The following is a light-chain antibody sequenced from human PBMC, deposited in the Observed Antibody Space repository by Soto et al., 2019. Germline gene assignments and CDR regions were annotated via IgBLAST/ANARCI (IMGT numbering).Light chain of an antibody. CDR2: SAS. J-gene: IGKJ4*01. CDR1: QDISSW. CDR3: QQVNVYPST. V-gene: IGKV1-12*02. Sequence: DIQMTQSPSSVSASVGDRVTITCRASQDISSWLAWYQQKPGKAPELLIFSASSLESGVPSRFSGSGSGTDFTLTISSLQPEDFATYYCQQVNVYPSTFGGGTKVDIK.